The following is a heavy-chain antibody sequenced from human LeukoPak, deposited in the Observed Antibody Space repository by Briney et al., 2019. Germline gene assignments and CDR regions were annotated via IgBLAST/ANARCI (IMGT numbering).Heavy chain of an antibody. J-gene: IGHJ4*02. D-gene: IGHD2-15*01. CDR2: IKSKTDGGTT. CDR3: ATAYCSGGSCTLWNY. Sequence: PGGSLRLSCAASGFTFSNAWVSWVRQAPGKGLEWVGRIKSKTDGGTTDYAAPVKGRFTTSRDDSENTLYLQMNSLKTEDTAVYYCATAYCSGGSCTLWNYWGQGTLVTVSS. CDR1: GFTFSNAW. V-gene: IGHV3-15*01.